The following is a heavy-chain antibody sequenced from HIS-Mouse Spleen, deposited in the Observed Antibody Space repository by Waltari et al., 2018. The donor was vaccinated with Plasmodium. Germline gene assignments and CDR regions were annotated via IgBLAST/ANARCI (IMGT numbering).Heavy chain of an antibody. CDR1: GGSISSSSYY. CDR2: IYYSGST. Sequence: QLQLQASAPGLVKPSETLSLTCPVSGGSISSSSYYWGWIRHPPGKGLEWIGSIYYSGSTYYNPSLKSRVTISVDTSKNQFSLKLSSVTAADTAVYYCARDRITGTSYFDYWGQGTLVTVSS. CDR3: ARDRITGTSYFDY. D-gene: IGHD1-7*01. V-gene: IGHV4-39*07. J-gene: IGHJ4*02.